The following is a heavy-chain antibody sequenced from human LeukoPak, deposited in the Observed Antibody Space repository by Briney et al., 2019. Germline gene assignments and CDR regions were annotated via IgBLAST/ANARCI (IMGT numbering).Heavy chain of an antibody. V-gene: IGHV1-58*02. CDR3: AADPGSGWYLR. CDR2: IVVGSGNT. Sequence: SARVSCMPSGFTFTSSVTQWVRHARGQRLEWLGWIVVGSGNTNYAQKFQERVTITRDMSTSTAYMEVSSLRSEDTAVYYCAADPGSGWYLRWGQGTLVTVSS. D-gene: IGHD6-19*01. CDR1: GFTFTSSV. J-gene: IGHJ4*02.